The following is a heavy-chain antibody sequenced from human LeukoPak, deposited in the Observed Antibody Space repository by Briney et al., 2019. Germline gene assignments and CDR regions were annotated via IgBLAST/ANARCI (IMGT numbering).Heavy chain of an antibody. CDR3: ARGSRQWLVQGGFDP. Sequence: ASVKVSCKASGYTFTSYDINWVRQATGQGLEWMGWMNPNSGNTGYAQKLQGRVTMTRNTFISTAYMELSSLRSEDTAVYYCARGSRQWLVQGGFDPWGQGTLVTVSS. CDR2: MNPNSGNT. J-gene: IGHJ5*02. D-gene: IGHD6-19*01. V-gene: IGHV1-8*01. CDR1: GYTFTSYD.